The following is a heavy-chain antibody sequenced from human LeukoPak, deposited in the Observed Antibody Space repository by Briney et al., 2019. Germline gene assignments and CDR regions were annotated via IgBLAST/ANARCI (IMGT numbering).Heavy chain of an antibody. D-gene: IGHD4-17*01. Sequence: SETLSPTCTVSGDSVSSGSYYWSWIRQPPGTGLEWIGYMYNSGSTNYNPSPKSRVTISVDTSKNQLSLKLSSVTAADTAVYYCARSGAYYGDLLTYWGQGTLVTVSS. V-gene: IGHV4-61*01. CDR3: ARSGAYYGDLLTY. CDR2: MYNSGST. CDR1: GDSVSSGSYY. J-gene: IGHJ4*02.